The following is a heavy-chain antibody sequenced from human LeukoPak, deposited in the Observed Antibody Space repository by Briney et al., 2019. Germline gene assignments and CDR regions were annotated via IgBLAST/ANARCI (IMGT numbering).Heavy chain of an antibody. Sequence: GGSLRLSCAASGFTFNRAWMTWVRQAPGKGLEWVANINEDGSKQNYVDSVKGRFTISRDNARNLLCLQLSSLRVEDTAVYHCARDIGYNAFDSWGQGTLVTVSS. CDR2: INEDGSKQ. CDR1: GFTFNRAW. V-gene: IGHV3-7*01. D-gene: IGHD1-14*01. J-gene: IGHJ4*02. CDR3: ARDIGYNAFDS.